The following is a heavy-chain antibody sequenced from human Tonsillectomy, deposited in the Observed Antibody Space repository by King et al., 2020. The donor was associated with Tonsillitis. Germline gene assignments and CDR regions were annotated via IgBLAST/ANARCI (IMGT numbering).Heavy chain of an antibody. CDR2: ISGSGGST. CDR3: AKDKVATMPRDTFDF. CDR1: GFTFSRYA. J-gene: IGHJ3*01. Sequence: LVESGGGLVQPGGSLRLSCAASGFTFSRYAMSWVRQAPGKGLEWVSGISGSGGSTYSADSVKGRFTISRDYSKNTLYLQMNSLRAEDTAVYYCAKDKVATMPRDTFDFWGQGTMVTVSS. V-gene: IGHV3-23*04. D-gene: IGHD5-12*01.